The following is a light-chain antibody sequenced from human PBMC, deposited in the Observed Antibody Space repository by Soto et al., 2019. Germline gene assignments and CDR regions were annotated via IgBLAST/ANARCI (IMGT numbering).Light chain of an antibody. CDR2: STT. CDR3: AAWDDSLNAVL. V-gene: IGLV1-44*01. J-gene: IGLJ2*01. Sequence: QSVLTQPPSASGTPGQRVTISCPGSSSNIGSNAVNWYQQVPGTAPKLLIYSTTQRPSGVPDRFSGSKSGTSASLAISGLQSDDEADYYCAAWDDSLNAVLFGGGTQLTVL. CDR1: SSNIGSNA.